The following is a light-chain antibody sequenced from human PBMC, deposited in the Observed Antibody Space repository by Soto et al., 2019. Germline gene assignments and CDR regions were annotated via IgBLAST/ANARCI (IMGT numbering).Light chain of an antibody. J-gene: IGLJ2*01. CDR1: SSDVGGYNY. CDR2: EVS. Sequence: QSVLTQPPSASGSPGQSVTLSCTGTSSDVGGYNYVSWYQQHPGKAPKLMIYEVSKRPSGVPDRFSGSKSGNTASLTVSGLQAEDEADYYCSSYAGSNNLVFGGGTKLT. CDR3: SSYAGSNNLV. V-gene: IGLV2-8*01.